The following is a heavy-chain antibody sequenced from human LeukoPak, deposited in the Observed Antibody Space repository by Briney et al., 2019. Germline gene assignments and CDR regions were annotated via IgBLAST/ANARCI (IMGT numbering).Heavy chain of an antibody. CDR3: AKDQSGIRYFDWLLYQIDY. J-gene: IGHJ4*02. CDR1: GFTFSSHA. CDR2: ISGSGGST. D-gene: IGHD3-9*01. V-gene: IGHV3-23*01. Sequence: GGSLRLSCAASGFTFSSHAMSWVRQAPGKGLEWVSAISGSGGSTYYADSVKGRFTISRDNSKNTLYLQMNSLRAEDTAVYYCAKDQSGIRYFDWLLYQIDYWGQGTLVTVSS.